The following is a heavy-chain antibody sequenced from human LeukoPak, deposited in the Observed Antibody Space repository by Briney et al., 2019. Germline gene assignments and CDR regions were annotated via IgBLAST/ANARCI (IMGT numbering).Heavy chain of an antibody. CDR3: ARDHGSGSSNEGNDY. CDR1: GYTFTGYY. J-gene: IGHJ4*02. Sequence: ASVKISCKASGYTFTGYYMHWMRQAPGQGLEWMGWINPNSGGTNYAQKFQGRVTMTRDTSISTAYMELSRLRSDDTAVYYCARDHGSGSSNEGNDYWGQGTLVTVSS. CDR2: INPNSGGT. V-gene: IGHV1-2*02. D-gene: IGHD3-10*01.